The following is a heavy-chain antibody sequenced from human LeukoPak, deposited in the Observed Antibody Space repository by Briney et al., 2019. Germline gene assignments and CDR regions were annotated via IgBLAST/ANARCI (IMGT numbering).Heavy chain of an antibody. CDR3: VRDLDPPYYVFWSSYSGGY. V-gene: IGHV1-18*01. J-gene: IGHJ4*02. CDR1: GYTFTSYG. CDR2: ISAYNGNT. D-gene: IGHD3-3*01. Sequence: ASVKISCKASGYTFTSYGISWVCQGPGHGLEWMGWISAYNGNTHSAQKLQGGVTMTTDTSPSTAYMELRSLRSDATAVYFSVRDLDPPYYVFWSSYSGGYWGQGTLVTVSS.